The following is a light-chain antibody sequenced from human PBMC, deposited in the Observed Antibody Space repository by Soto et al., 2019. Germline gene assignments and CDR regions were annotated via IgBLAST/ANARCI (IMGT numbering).Light chain of an antibody. CDR1: SSNIGSNT. J-gene: IGLJ2*01. CDR2: SNN. V-gene: IGLV1-44*01. CDR3: AAWDDSLNGPV. Sequence: QSVLTQPPSASGTPGQRVTISCSGGSSNIGSNTVNWYQHLPGTAPKLLIYSNNQRPSGVPDRSSGSMSGTSASLAISGLQSEDEADYYCAAWDDSLNGPVFGGGTKLTVL.